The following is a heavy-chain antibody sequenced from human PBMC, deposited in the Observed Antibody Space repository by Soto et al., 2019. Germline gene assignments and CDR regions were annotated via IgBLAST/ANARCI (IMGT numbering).Heavy chain of an antibody. CDR2: IYSSGST. J-gene: IGHJ5*02. CDR3: ARGQRFSDWFDP. D-gene: IGHD3-3*01. Sequence: ETLSLTCTVTGGTLSCYYWTWIRQSAGGGLEWIGRIYSSGSTNYNPSLKSRVTISLDTSMSHFSLRLRSVSAADTAVYYCARGQRFSDWFDPWGQGTLVTVSS. V-gene: IGHV4-4*07. CDR1: GGTLSCYY.